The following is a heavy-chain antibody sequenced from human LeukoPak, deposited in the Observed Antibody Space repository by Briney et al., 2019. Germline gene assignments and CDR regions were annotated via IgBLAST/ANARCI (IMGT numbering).Heavy chain of an antibody. Sequence: PSGTLPLTCAVSGGSISSSNWWTWVRQPPGKGLEWIGEIYHTGIINYNPSLKSRVTISVDKSMNQFSLRLTSVTAADTAVYFCARGGGSHYEIDYWGQGTLVTVSS. CDR1: GGSISSSNW. D-gene: IGHD3-10*01. CDR3: ARGGGSHYEIDY. CDR2: IYHTGII. J-gene: IGHJ4*02. V-gene: IGHV4-4*02.